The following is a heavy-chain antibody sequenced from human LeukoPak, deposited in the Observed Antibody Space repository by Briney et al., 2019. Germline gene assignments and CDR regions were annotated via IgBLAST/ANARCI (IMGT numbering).Heavy chain of an antibody. CDR3: ARDAGFGELLFPYYYYYYMDV. CDR1: GGSISSSSYY. CDR2: IYYSGST. Sequence: SETLSLTCTVSGGSISSSSYYWGWIRQPPGKGLEWIGSIYYSGSTYYNPSLKSRVTISVDTSKNQFSLKLSSVTAADTAVYYCARDAGFGELLFPYYYYYYMDVWGKGTTVTVSS. V-gene: IGHV4-39*07. J-gene: IGHJ6*03. D-gene: IGHD3-10*01.